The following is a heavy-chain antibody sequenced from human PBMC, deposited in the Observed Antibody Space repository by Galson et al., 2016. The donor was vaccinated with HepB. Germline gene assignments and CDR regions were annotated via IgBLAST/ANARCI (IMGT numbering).Heavy chain of an antibody. D-gene: IGHD3-10*01. CDR2: INSYNGST. J-gene: IGHJ5*02. CDR3: ASHYGSGSSNWFDP. V-gene: IGHV1-18*04. CDR1: GYTFTSYG. Sequence: SVKVSCKASGYTFTSYGISWVRQAPGQGLEWMGWINSYNGSTNYAHKLQGRVTMTTDTSTSTAYMELRSLRSDDTAVYYCASHYGSGSSNWFDPWGQGTLVTVSS.